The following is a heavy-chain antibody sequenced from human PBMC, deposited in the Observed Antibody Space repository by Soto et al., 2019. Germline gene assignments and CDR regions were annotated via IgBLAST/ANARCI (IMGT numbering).Heavy chain of an antibody. V-gene: IGHV4-39*01. Sequence: QLQLQESGPGLVKPSETLSLTCTVSGGSISSSSYYWGWIRQPPGKGLEWIGSIYYSGSTYYNPSLKSRVTISVDTSKNQFSLKLSSVTAADTAVYYCARQPEYDFWRVEPGDFDYWGQGTLVTVSS. CDR3: ARQPEYDFWRVEPGDFDY. CDR2: IYYSGST. CDR1: GGSISSSSYY. J-gene: IGHJ4*02. D-gene: IGHD3-3*01.